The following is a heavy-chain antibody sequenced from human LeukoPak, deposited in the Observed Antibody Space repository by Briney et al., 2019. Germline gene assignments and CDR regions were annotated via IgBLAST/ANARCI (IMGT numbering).Heavy chain of an antibody. CDR1: GGSISSSNW. CDR3: ARGPYYDSRIFDY. D-gene: IGHD3-22*01. CDR2: IYHSGST. J-gene: IGHJ4*02. Sequence: SGTLSLTCAVSGGSISSSNWWSWVRQPPGKGLEWIGEIYHSGSTNYNPSLKSRVTISVDKSKNQFSLKLSFVTAADTAVYYCARGPYYDSRIFDYWGQGTLVTVSS. V-gene: IGHV4-4*02.